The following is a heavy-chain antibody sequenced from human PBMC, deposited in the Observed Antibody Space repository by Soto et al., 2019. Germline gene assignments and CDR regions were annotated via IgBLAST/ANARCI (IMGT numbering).Heavy chain of an antibody. J-gene: IGHJ4*02. CDR2: IYYSGSI. CDR3: AKSLWDTSGWKTDY. D-gene: IGHD6-19*01. CDR1: GDSISSLY. V-gene: IGHV4-59*01. Sequence: QVQLQESGPGLVKPSETLSLTCTVSGDSISSLYWSWIRQPPGKGLEWIGYIYYSGSINYNPSLKSRVTLSVXPXKNQFSLRLSSVTAADTAVYYCAKSLWDTSGWKTDYWGQGTLVTVSS.